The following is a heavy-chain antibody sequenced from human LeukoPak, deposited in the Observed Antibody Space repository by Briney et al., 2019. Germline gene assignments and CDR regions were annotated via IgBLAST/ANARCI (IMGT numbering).Heavy chain of an antibody. CDR2: IRYDGSNK. CDR3: AKDRLDTAMVTSQPLYDY. V-gene: IGHV3-30*02. Sequence: GGSLRLSCAASGFTFSSYGMHWVRQAPGKGLEWVAFIRYDGSNKYYADSVKGRFTISRDNSKNTLYLQMNSLRAEDTAVYYCAKDRLDTAMVTSQPLYDYWGQGTLVTVSS. J-gene: IGHJ4*02. CDR1: GFTFSSYG. D-gene: IGHD5-18*01.